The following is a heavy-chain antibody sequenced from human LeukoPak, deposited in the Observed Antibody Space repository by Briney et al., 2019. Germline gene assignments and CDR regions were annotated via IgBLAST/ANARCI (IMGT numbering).Heavy chain of an antibody. V-gene: IGHV3-23*01. Sequence: GGSLRLSCAASGFTFSSSAMSWVRQAPGKGLEWVSAISASGGSTDYADSVEGRFTISRDNSKNTLYLQMNRLRAEDTAEYYCAKGSGTFDYWGQGTLVTVSS. J-gene: IGHJ4*02. CDR3: AKGSGTFDY. CDR2: ISASGGST. CDR1: GFTFSSSA.